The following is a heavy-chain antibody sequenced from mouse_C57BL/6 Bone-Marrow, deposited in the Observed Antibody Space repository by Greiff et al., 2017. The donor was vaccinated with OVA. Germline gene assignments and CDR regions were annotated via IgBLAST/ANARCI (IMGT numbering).Heavy chain of an antibody. CDR3: ARWGGNLFDY. D-gene: IGHD2-1*01. V-gene: IGHV1-69*01. CDR1: GYTFTSYW. J-gene: IGHJ2*01. CDR2: IDPSDSYT. Sequence: QVQLQQPGAELVMPGASVKLSCKASGYTFTSYWMHWVKQRPGQGLEWIGEIDPSDSYTNYNQKFKGKSTLTVDKSSSTAYMQLSSLTSEDSAVYYCARWGGNLFDYWGQGTTLTVSS.